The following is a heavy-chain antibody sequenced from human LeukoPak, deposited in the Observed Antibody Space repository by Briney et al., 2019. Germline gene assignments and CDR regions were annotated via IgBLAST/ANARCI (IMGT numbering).Heavy chain of an antibody. J-gene: IGHJ4*02. D-gene: IGHD6-13*01. CDR3: ARELVEIAAAATDY. V-gene: IGHV3-23*01. Sequence: PGGSLRLSCAASGFAFSSYAMSWVRQPPGKGLEWVSVISRRDDYTYYADSVKGRFTISRDNAKNSLYLQMNSLRVKDTAVYYCARELVEIAAAATDYWGQGTLVTVSS. CDR1: GFAFSSYA. CDR2: ISRRDDYT.